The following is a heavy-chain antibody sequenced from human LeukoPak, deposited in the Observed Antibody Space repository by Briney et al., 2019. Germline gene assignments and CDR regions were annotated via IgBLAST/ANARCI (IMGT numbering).Heavy chain of an antibody. CDR1: GYTFTSYW. D-gene: IGHD2-2*01. Sequence: GESLKISCKGSGYTFTSYWIGWVRQMPGKGLEWMGIIYPGDSDTRYSPSFQGQVTISADKSITTAYLQWSSLKASDAAMYYCARAGYCSTIRCYWPYWGQGTLVTVSS. V-gene: IGHV5-51*01. CDR2: IYPGDSDT. CDR3: ARAGYCSTIRCYWPY. J-gene: IGHJ4*02.